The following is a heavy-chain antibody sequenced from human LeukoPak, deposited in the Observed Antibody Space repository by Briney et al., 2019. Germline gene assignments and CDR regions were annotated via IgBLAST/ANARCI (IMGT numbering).Heavy chain of an antibody. CDR2: ISGSGDNT. CDR3: AKDPGGAVAGKCCSDY. D-gene: IGHD6-19*01. CDR1: GFTFSSYA. J-gene: IGHJ4*02. Sequence: GGSLRLSCAASGFTFSSYAMSWVRQAPGKGLEWVSGISGSGDNTYYADSVKGRFTISRDNSKNTLYLQMNSLRAEDTAVYYCAKDPGGAVAGKCCSDYWGQGTLVTVSS. V-gene: IGHV3-23*01.